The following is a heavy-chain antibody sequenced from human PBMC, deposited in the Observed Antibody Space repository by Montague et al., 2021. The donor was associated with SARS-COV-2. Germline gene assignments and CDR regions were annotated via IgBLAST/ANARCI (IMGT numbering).Heavy chain of an antibody. CDR2: IFGSGAGP. D-gene: IGHD3-16*01. V-gene: IGHV3-23*01. Sequence: SLRLSCAASGFPFNTYTMTWVRQAPGKGLAWVSSIFGSGAGPYYAASVQGRVTISRDNSKNTLYLQLHSLRADDTAVYYCAKNGGSGSLVHWYFDLWGRGTPVAVSS. J-gene: IGHJ2*01. CDR3: AKNGGSGSLVHWYFDL. CDR1: GFPFNTYT.